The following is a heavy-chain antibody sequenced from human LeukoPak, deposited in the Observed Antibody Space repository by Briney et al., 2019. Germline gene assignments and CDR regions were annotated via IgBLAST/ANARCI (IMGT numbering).Heavy chain of an antibody. D-gene: IGHD3-10*01. CDR2: VYYSAIT. CDR3: ARLPNTMVRVDY. CDR1: GGSISSYY. V-gene: IGHV4-59*08. J-gene: IGHJ4*02. Sequence: SETLSLTCTVSGGSISSYYWSWIRQPPGKGLEWIGHVYYSAITNYNPSLKSRVSISVDTSKNQFSLKLSSVTAADTAVYYCARLPNTMVRVDYWGQGTLVTVSS.